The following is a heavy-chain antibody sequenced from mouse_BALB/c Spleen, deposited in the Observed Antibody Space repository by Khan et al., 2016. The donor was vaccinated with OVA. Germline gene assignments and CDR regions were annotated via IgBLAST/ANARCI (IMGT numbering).Heavy chain of an antibody. J-gene: IGHJ2*01. CDR1: GYTFTTYW. Sequence: QVQLQQPGAELAKPGASVKMSCKASGYTFTTYWMHWVKQRHGQGLEWIGYINPTSGYTDYNEKFKDTATLSADRSSSTAYMQLGSLASEDSAVYYCTRDRIDYWGQGTTLTVSS. V-gene: IGHV1-7*01. CDR3: TRDRIDY. CDR2: INPTSGYT.